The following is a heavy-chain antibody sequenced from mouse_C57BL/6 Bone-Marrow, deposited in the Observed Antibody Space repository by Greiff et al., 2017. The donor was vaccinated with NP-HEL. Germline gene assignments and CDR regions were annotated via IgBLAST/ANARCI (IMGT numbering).Heavy chain of an antibody. CDR2: ISYDGSN. D-gene: IGHD2-3*01. CDR3: ASGGYYAFDY. Sequence: EVQLQQSGPGLVKPSQSLSLTCSVSGYSITSGYYWNWIRQFPGNKLEWMGYISYDGSNNYNPSLKNRIAITRDTSTNQFFLKLNSVTTEDTATYYCASGGYYAFDYWGQGTTLTVSS. CDR1: GYSITSGYY. V-gene: IGHV3-6*01. J-gene: IGHJ2*01.